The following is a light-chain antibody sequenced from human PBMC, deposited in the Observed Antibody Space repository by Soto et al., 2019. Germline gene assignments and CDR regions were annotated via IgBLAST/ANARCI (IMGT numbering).Light chain of an antibody. CDR1: QNINIY. V-gene: IGKV1-39*01. Sequence: DIQMTQSPSSLSASVGDRVTITCRASQNINIYLNWYQQKPGKAPQVLIYAASSLQSGVTSRFTGTGSGTDFTLTSSSLLSEYFGNYYCQQSYSTPPTFGHGTKLEIK. CDR2: AAS. CDR3: QQSYSTPPT. J-gene: IGKJ2*01.